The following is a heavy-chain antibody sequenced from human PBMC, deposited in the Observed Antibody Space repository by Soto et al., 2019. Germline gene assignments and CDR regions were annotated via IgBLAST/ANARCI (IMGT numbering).Heavy chain of an antibody. J-gene: IGHJ3*02. Sequence: QVQLVQSGAEVKKPGASVKVSCKASGFIFTNYGITWVRQAPGQGLEWMGWISAYNGDTNYAQKLQGRVTMTTDTSTSTAYVEMRSLRSDDTAVYYCARALYSSAWRYAFDIWGQGTKVTVSS. CDR3: ARALYSSAWRYAFDI. CDR1: GFIFTNYG. V-gene: IGHV1-18*01. D-gene: IGHD6-19*01. CDR2: ISAYNGDT.